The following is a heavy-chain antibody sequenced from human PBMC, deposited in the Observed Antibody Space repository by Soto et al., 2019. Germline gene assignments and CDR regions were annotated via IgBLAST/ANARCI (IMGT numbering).Heavy chain of an antibody. CDR2: MNPNSGNT. D-gene: IGHD4-17*01. V-gene: IGHV1-8*01. CDR3: ARGEVEYGDYDPYYYYGMDV. J-gene: IGHJ6*02. CDR1: GYTFTSYD. Sequence: ASVKVSCKASGYTFTSYDINWVRQATGQGLEWMGWMNPNSGNTGYAQKFQGRVTMIRNTSISTAYMELSSLRSEDTAVYYCARGEVEYGDYDPYYYYGMDVWGQGTTVTVSS.